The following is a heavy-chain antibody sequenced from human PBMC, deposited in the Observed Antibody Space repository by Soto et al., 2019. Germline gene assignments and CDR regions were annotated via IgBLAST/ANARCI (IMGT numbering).Heavy chain of an antibody. D-gene: IGHD6-19*01. CDR2: VYYTGST. CDR1: GGSISGSY. Sequence: SETLSLTXSVSGGSISGSYWSWIRQSPGKGLEWLGYVYYTGSTNYSPSLRSRVSISVDTSKNEFSLRLSSVTAANTAVYFCARSVAVPGAHIDYWGQGTQVTVSS. J-gene: IGHJ4*02. CDR3: ARSVAVPGAHIDY. V-gene: IGHV4-59*01.